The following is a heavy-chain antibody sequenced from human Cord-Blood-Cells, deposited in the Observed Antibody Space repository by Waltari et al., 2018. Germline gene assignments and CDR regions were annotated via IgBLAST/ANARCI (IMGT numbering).Heavy chain of an antibody. CDR2: INHSGST. CDR3: ARAPLRRYSYGHDAFDI. CDR1: GGSFSGYY. V-gene: IGHV4-34*01. J-gene: IGHJ3*02. D-gene: IGHD5-18*01. Sequence: QVQLQQWGAGLLKPSETLSLTCAVYGGSFSGYYWSWIRQPPGKRLEWIGEINHSGSTNSNPSHKIRGTISVDTSKNQFSLKLSAVTAADTAVYYCARAPLRRYSYGHDAFDIWGQGTMVTVSS.